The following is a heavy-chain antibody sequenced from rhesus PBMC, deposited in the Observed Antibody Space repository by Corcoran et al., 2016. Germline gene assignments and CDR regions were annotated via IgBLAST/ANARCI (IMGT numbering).Heavy chain of an antibody. CDR1: GFTFSACG. CDR2: IAKDGGTT. Sequence: EVQLVESGGDLVQPGGSLRLSCAASGFTFSACGMSWVRQAPGKGLERVSYIAKDGGTTYYSDSIKGRFTISRDNSKHTLSLQMNSLRTEDTAMYYCAKESSDSGLDYWGQGVLVTVSS. D-gene: IGHD2-33*01. J-gene: IGHJ4*01. V-gene: IGHV3S5*01. CDR3: AKESSDSGLDY.